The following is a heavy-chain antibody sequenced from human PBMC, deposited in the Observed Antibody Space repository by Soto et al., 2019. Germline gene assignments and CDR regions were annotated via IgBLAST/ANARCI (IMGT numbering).Heavy chain of an antibody. CDR3: ARQWRGYCSGGSCYTDAFDI. V-gene: IGHV5-51*01. Sequence: GESLKISCKGSGYSFTSYWIGWVRQMPGKGLEWMGIIYPGDSDTRCSPSFQGQVTISADKSISTAYLQWSSLKASDTAMYYCARQWRGYCSGGSCYTDAFDIWGQGTMVTVSS. J-gene: IGHJ3*02. CDR2: IYPGDSDT. D-gene: IGHD2-15*01. CDR1: GYSFTSYW.